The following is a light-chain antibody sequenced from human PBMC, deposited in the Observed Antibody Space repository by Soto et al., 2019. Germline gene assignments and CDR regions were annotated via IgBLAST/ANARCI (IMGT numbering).Light chain of an antibody. V-gene: IGKV3D-15*01. CDR1: QGIGTN. Sequence: EVVMRQSPATLSVSPGEGATLSCRASQGIGTNVAWYQQKPGQAPRLLIYAASSRATGIPDRFSGSGSGTEFTLTIRSLQPDDFATYSCQHYNSYSEAFGQGTKVDI. CDR3: QHYNSYSEA. CDR2: AAS. J-gene: IGKJ1*01.